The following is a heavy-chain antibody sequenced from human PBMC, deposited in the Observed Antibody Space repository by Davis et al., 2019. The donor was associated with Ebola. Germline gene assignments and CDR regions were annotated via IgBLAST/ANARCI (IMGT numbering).Heavy chain of an antibody. D-gene: IGHD2-15*01. CDR1: GGTFSSYA. CDR3: ARGIVVVVAATGYYYGMDV. Sequence: SVKVSCKASGGTFSSYAISWVRQAPGQGLEWMGGIIPIFGTANYAQKFQGRVTITADESTSTAYMELSSLRSEDTAVYYCARGIVVVVAATGYYYGMDVWGQGTTVTVSS. CDR2: IIPIFGTA. V-gene: IGHV1-69*13. J-gene: IGHJ6*02.